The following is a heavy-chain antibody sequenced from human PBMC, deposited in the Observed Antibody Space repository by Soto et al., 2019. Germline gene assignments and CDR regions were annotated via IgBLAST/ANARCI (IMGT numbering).Heavy chain of an antibody. V-gene: IGHV3-30*04. D-gene: IGHD6-6*01. Sequence: QVQLVESGGGVVQPGRSLRLSCAGSGFIFKNYALNWVRQAPGKGLEWVASITRDGYIKYYADSVKGRFTISRDNSRDTLSLQMTALRTEDSSIYYCTKSSGGSSSVGMDYWGQGTRVTVSS. CDR1: GFIFKNYA. CDR2: ITRDGYIK. J-gene: IGHJ4*02. CDR3: TKSSGGSSSVGMDY.